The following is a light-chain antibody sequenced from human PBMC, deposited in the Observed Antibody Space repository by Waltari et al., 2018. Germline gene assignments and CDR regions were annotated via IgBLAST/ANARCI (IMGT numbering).Light chain of an antibody. Sequence: QSALTQPASVSGSPGQSITISCTGTSSDVGSYNLVSWYQQHPGKAPKVMIYEVSQRPSGVSNRFSSSKSGNTASLTISELQAEDEADYYCCSYAGSYTWVFGGGTKLTVL. CDR2: EVS. CDR3: CSYAGSYTWV. J-gene: IGLJ3*02. V-gene: IGLV2-23*02. CDR1: SSDVGSYNL.